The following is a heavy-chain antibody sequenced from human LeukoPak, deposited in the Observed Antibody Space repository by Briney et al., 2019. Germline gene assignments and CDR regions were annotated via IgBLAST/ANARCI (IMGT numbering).Heavy chain of an antibody. CDR3: ARTYDGWNYFDY. CDR2: IYSGGST. J-gene: IGHJ4*02. V-gene: IGHV3-53*01. D-gene: IGHD3-22*01. Sequence: PGGSLRLSCAASGFTVSSNYMSWVRQAPGKGLEWVSVIYSGGSTYHADSVKGRFTISRDNSKNTLYLQMNSLRAEDTAVYYCARTYDGWNYFDYWGQGTLVTVSS. CDR1: GFTVSSNY.